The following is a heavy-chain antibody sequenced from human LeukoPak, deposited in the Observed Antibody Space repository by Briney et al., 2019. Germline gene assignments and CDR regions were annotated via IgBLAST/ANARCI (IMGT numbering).Heavy chain of an antibody. V-gene: IGHV1-46*01. CDR1: XYSFTSDY. Sequence: XYSFTSDYMHWGRQAPGQGGEWLGLINPTGSSTLYAQKFQGRVTITREIATRTDYMELSRLRSGETAVCYCEXXXXXXXVAXXXXPWGQGTLXTVSS. J-gene: IGHJ5*02. CDR3: EXXXXXXXVAXXXXP. CDR2: INPTGSST.